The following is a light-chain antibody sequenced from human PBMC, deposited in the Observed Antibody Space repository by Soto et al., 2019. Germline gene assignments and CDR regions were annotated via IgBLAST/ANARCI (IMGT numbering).Light chain of an antibody. CDR1: QSISTW. J-gene: IGKJ4*01. Sequence: EIQVTQFPSTLSASVGDRVTITCRASQSISTWLAWYQQKPGVAPKLLIYEASSLQGGVPSRFGGSGSGTEFTLTISSLQPDDFATYFCQQYDDYPLTFGGGTKVDIK. CDR2: EAS. CDR3: QQYDDYPLT. V-gene: IGKV1-5*03.